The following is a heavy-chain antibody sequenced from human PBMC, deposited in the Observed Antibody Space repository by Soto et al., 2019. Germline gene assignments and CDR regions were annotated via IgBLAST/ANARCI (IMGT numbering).Heavy chain of an antibody. D-gene: IGHD6-19*01. J-gene: IGHJ5*02. CDR3: ARGGYSSGWYVFFGWFEP. Sequence: PSETLSLTCTFSVVSVSSGSYYCSWVRQPPWKGLEWIGYIYYSGSTNYNPSLKSRVTISVDTSKNQFSLKLSSVTAADTAVYYCARGGYSSGWYVFFGWFEPWGQGILVTGSS. CDR2: IYYSGST. CDR1: VVSVSSGSYY. V-gene: IGHV4-61*01.